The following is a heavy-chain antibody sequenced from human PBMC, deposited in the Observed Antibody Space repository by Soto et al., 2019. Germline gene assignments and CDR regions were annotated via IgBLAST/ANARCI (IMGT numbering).Heavy chain of an antibody. CDR2: ISGSGGST. V-gene: IGHV3-23*01. D-gene: IGHD1-26*01. J-gene: IGHJ4*02. CDR1: GFTFSSYA. Sequence: GGSLRLSCAASGFTFSSYAMSWVRQAPGKGLEWVSAISGSGGSTYYADSVKGRFTISRDNSKNTLYLQMNSLRAEDTAVYYWAKDKGQWETFFDDWGQGTLVTVSS. CDR3: AKDKGQWETFFDD.